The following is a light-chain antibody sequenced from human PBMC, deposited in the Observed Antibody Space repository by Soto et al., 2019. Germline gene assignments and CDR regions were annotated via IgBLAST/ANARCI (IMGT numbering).Light chain of an antibody. CDR1: SSNIGAGSD. J-gene: IGLJ3*02. Sequence: QSVLTQPPSVSGAPGQRVTNSCTGSSSNIGAGSDVHWYRQLPGPAPKLPIYGNSNRPSGVPDRFSGSKSVTSASLAITGLQAEDEADYYCQSYASSLSGWVFGGGTKLTVL. CDR2: GNS. V-gene: IGLV1-40*01. CDR3: QSYASSLSGWV.